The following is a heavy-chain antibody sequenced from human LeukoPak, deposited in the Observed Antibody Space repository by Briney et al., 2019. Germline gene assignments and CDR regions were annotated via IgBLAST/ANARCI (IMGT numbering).Heavy chain of an antibody. J-gene: IGHJ6*02. V-gene: IGHV3-21*01. CDR2: ISSSSSYI. Sequence: GGSLRLSCAASGFTFSSYSMNWVRQAPGKGLEWVSSISSSSSYIYCADSVKGRFTISRDNAKNSLYLQMNSLRAEDTAVYYCARGEWELLGGMDVWGQGTTVTVSS. CDR3: ARGEWELLGGMDV. CDR1: GFTFSSYS. D-gene: IGHD1-26*01.